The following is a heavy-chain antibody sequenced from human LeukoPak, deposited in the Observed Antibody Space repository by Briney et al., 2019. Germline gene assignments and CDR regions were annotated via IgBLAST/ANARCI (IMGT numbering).Heavy chain of an antibody. V-gene: IGHV4-30-2*01. D-gene: IGHD3-22*01. CDR2: IYHSGST. J-gene: IGHJ2*01. CDR3: AGRGDYDSSGYSYWYFDL. Sequence: PSETLSLTCAVSGGSISSGGYSWSWIRQPPGKGLECIGCIYHSGSTYYNPSLRSRVTISVDRSKNQFSLKLNSVTAADTAVYYCAGRGDYDSSGYSYWYFDLWGRGTLVTVSS. CDR1: GGSISSGGYS.